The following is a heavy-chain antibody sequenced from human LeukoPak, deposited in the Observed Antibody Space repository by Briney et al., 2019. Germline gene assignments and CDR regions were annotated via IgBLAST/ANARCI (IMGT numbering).Heavy chain of an antibody. CDR3: AKDSLYCGGDCYWADYFDY. J-gene: IGHJ4*02. D-gene: IGHD2-21*02. V-gene: IGHV3-23*01. Sequence: GGSLRLSCAASGFIFSTYVMSWVRQAPGKGLEWVSGISSSGDRTYYADSVKGRFTISRDNSKNTLYLQMNSLRAEDTAVYYCAKDSLYCGGDCYWADYFDYWGQGTLVTVSS. CDR2: ISSSGDRT. CDR1: GFIFSTYV.